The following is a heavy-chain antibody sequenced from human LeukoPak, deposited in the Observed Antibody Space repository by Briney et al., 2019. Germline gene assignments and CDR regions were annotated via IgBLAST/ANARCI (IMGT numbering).Heavy chain of an antibody. Sequence: QPGGSLRLSCAASGFTFSRYEMNWVRQAPGKGLEWLSYISSTGTNIYYADSVKGRFTISRDNAKNSLYLQMNSLRAEDTAVCYCERAGPPAFDPWGQGTLVTVSS. J-gene: IGHJ5*02. CDR3: ERAGPPAFDP. V-gene: IGHV3-48*03. CDR2: ISSTGTNI. CDR1: GFTFSRYE.